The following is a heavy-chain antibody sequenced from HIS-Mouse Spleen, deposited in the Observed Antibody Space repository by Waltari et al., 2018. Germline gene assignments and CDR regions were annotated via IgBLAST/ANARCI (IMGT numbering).Heavy chain of an antibody. Sequence: QLQLQESGPRLLKPSETLSLTCTVPGGSISSSSYYWGWIRQPPGKGLEWIGSIYYSGSTYYNPSLKSRVTISVDTSKNQFSLKLSSVTAADTAVYYCARKRTASGWFDPWGQGTLVTVSS. CDR3: ARKRTASGWFDP. J-gene: IGHJ5*02. CDR2: IYYSGST. V-gene: IGHV4-39*01. CDR1: GGSISSSSYY. D-gene: IGHD2-21*02.